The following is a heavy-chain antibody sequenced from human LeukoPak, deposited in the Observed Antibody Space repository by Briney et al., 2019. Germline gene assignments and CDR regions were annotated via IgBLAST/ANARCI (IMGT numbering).Heavy chain of an antibody. J-gene: IGHJ6*02. CDR3: ARRTTNSYYYYGMGV. D-gene: IGHD1-7*01. Sequence: ASVKVSCKASGYTFTGYYMHWVRQAPGQGLEWMGRINPNSGGTNYAQKFQGRVTMTGDTSISTAYMELSRLRSDDTAVYYCARRTTNSYYYYGMGVWGQGTTVTVSS. CDR1: GYTFTGYY. CDR2: INPNSGGT. V-gene: IGHV1-2*06.